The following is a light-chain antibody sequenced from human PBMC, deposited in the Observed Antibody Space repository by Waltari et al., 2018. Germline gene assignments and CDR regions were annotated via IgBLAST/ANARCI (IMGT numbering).Light chain of an antibody. CDR2: AAS. CDR1: QSISTY. CDR3: QQSYSTPLT. V-gene: IGKV1-39*01. J-gene: IGKJ4*01. Sequence: ITCRASQSISTYLKWYQQKPGKAPNLLIYAASTLQSGVPSRFSGSGSGTDFTLTISSLQPEDFAAYYCQQSYSTPLTFGGGTKVEV.